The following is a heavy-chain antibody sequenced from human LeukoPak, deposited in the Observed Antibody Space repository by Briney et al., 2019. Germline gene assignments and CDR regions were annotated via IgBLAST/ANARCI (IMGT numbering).Heavy chain of an antibody. CDR1: GYTFTSYG. CDR3: ARDPDGETNRNFMVRGVIRGFDP. V-gene: IGHV1-18*01. CDR2: ISAYNGNT. Sequence: GASVKVSCKASGYTFTSYGISWVRQAPGQGLEWMGWISAYNGNTNYAQKFQGRVTITADESTSTAYMELSSLRSEDTAVYYCARDPDGETNRNFMVRGVIRGFDPWGQGTLVTVSS. D-gene: IGHD3-10*01. J-gene: IGHJ5*02.